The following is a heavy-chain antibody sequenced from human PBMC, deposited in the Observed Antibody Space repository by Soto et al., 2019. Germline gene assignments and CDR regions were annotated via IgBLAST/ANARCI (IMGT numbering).Heavy chain of an antibody. D-gene: IGHD6-13*01. V-gene: IGHV3-23*01. J-gene: IGHJ4*02. CDR3: AKQSRSSSWPLGY. CDR1: GFTLSSYA. CDR2: ISGSGGST. Sequence: GGSLRLSCAASGFTLSSYAISWVRQAPGKGLEWVSAISGSGGSTYYADSVKGRFTISRDNSKNTLYLQMNSLRAEDTAVYYCAKQSRSSSWPLGYWGQGTLVTVSS.